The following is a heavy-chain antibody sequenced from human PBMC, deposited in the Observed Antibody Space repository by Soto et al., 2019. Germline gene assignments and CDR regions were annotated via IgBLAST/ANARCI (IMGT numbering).Heavy chain of an antibody. J-gene: IGHJ1*01. D-gene: IGHD2-15*01. Sequence: PGGSLRLSCAASGFTFSSYAMSWVRQAPGKGLEWVSAISGSGGSTYYADSVKGRFTISRDNSKNTLYLQMNSLRAEDTAVYYCAKDEEVVAATHSSSYPKYFQHWGQGTLVTVSS. CDR1: GFTFSSYA. CDR3: AKDEEVVAATHSSSYPKYFQH. CDR2: ISGSGGST. V-gene: IGHV3-23*01.